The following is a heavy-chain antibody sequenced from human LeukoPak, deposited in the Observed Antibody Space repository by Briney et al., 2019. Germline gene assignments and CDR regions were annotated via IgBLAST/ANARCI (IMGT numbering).Heavy chain of an antibody. V-gene: IGHV6-1*01. Sequence: SQTLSLTCAISGDSVSSNSAAWNWIRQSPSRGLEWLGRTYYRSKWYNDYAVSVKSRITINPDTSKNQFSLQLNSVTPEDTAVYYCARTYCSSTSCNDAFDIWGQGTMVTVSS. J-gene: IGHJ3*02. CDR2: TYYRSKWYN. CDR1: GDSVSSNSAA. CDR3: ARTYCSSTSCNDAFDI. D-gene: IGHD2-2*01.